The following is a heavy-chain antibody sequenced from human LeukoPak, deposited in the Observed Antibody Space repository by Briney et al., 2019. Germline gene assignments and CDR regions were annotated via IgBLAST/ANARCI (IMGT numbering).Heavy chain of an antibody. CDR3: ARDLNDEDYYYYGVDV. D-gene: IGHD1-1*01. J-gene: IGHJ6*02. CDR2: ISSSSSSYI. Sequence: GGSLRLSCAASGFTFSSYTMNWVRQAPGKGLEWVSSISSSSSSYIYYADSVKGRFTISRDNAKNSLYLQMNSLRAEDTAVYYCARDLNDEDYYYYGVDVWGQGTTVTVSS. V-gene: IGHV3-21*01. CDR1: GFTFSSYT.